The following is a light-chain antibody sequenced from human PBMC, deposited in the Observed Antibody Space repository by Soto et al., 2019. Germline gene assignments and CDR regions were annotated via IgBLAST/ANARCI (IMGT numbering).Light chain of an antibody. J-gene: IGKJ4*01. CDR2: DAS. V-gene: IGKV3-11*01. CDR3: QQRSNWPT. CDR1: QSVSSY. Sequence: EIVLTQSPAPLSLSPGERATLSCRASQSVSSYLAWYQQKPGQAPRLLIYDASNRATGIPARFSGSGSGTDFTLTISILEPEVLAVYYCQQRSNWPTFGGGTQVPIK.